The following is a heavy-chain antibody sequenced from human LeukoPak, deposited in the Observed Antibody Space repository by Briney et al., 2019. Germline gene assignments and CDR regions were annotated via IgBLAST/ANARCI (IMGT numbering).Heavy chain of an antibody. CDR3: AKGGVMVLGVIIDYYGMDV. D-gene: IGHD3-10*01. Sequence: PGGSLRLSCAASGFTFSSYAMSWVRQAPGKGLEWVSAISGSGGSTYYADSVKGRFTISRDNSKNTLYLQMNSLIAEDTAVYYCAKGGVMVLGVIIDYYGMDVWGKGTTVTVSS. J-gene: IGHJ6*04. CDR2: ISGSGGST. V-gene: IGHV3-23*01. CDR1: GFTFSSYA.